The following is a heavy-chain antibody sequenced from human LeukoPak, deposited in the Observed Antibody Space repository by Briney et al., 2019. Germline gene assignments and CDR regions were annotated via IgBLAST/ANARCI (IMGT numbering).Heavy chain of an antibody. D-gene: IGHD6-13*01. V-gene: IGHV3-30*18. J-gene: IGHJ3*02. CDR1: GFTFSSYG. Sequence: PGGSPRLSCAASGFTFSSYGMHWVRRAPGKGLEWVAVISYDGSNKYYADSVKGRFTISRDNSKNTLYLQMNSLRAEDTAVYYCAKPISSWYLHDAFDIWGQGTMATVSS. CDR3: AKPISSWYLHDAFDI. CDR2: ISYDGSNK.